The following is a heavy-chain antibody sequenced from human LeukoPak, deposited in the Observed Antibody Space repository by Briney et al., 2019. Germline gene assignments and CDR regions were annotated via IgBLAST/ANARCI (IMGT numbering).Heavy chain of an antibody. J-gene: IGHJ4*02. CDR2: INHSGSN. D-gene: IGHD2-2*01. V-gene: IGHV4-34*01. Sequence: SETLSLTCTVSGGSISGYYWSWIRQPPGKGLEWIGEINHSGSNNYNPSLKSRVTISVDTSKNQFSLKLSSVTAADTAVYYCAKGPYALGYCSSTSCQDLAAAAYYFDYWGQGTLVTVSS. CDR3: AKGPYALGYCSSTSCQDLAAAAYYFDY. CDR1: GGSISGYY.